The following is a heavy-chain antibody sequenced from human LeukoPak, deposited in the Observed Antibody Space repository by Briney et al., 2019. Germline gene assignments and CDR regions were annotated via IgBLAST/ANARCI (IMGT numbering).Heavy chain of an antibody. Sequence: PGGSLRLSCAASGFTFSSYWMHRVRQAPGKGLVWVSRINSDGSSTNYADSVKGRFTISRDNAKNTLYVQMNGVRVEDTAVYYCARGGFGRPNAFDIWGQGTMVTVSS. J-gene: IGHJ3*02. V-gene: IGHV3-74*01. D-gene: IGHD3-16*01. CDR2: INSDGSST. CDR3: ARGGFGRPNAFDI. CDR1: GFTFSSYW.